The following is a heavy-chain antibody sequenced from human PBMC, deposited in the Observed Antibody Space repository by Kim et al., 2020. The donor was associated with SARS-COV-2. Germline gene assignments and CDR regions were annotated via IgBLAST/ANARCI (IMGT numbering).Heavy chain of an antibody. Sequence: DSLKGRSNISRENAKNSLYLQMNSLRVEDTALYYCAKEVRYYYDSSGYYSSWGQGTLVTVSS. CDR3: AKEVRYYYDSSGYYSS. D-gene: IGHD3-22*01. V-gene: IGHV3-9*01. J-gene: IGHJ5*02.